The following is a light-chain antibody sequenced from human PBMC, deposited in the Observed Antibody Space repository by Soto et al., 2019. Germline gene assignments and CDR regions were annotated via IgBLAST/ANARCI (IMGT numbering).Light chain of an antibody. CDR3: TSYTSNSTYV. J-gene: IGLJ1*01. CDR2: DVS. V-gene: IGLV2-14*01. Sequence: QSALTQPASVSGSPGESITSSCTGTSSDVGAYNYVSWYQQDPGKAPKLMIYDVSSRPSGVSNRFSGSKSGHTASLNISGLQAEDEADYYCTSYTSNSTYVFGTGTKLTVL. CDR1: SSDVGAYNY.